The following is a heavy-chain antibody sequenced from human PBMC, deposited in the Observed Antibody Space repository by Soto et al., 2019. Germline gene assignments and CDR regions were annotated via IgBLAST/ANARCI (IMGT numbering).Heavy chain of an antibody. CDR1: GFTFSSYA. CDR2: ISGSGGST. V-gene: IGHV3-23*01. J-gene: IGHJ4*02. CDR3: AKDIYYSSDWCSYFDY. Sequence: EVQLLESGGGLVQPGGSLRLSCAASGFTFSSYAMSWVRQAPGKGLEWVSAISGSGGSTYYADSVKGRFTISRDNSKNTLYLQMNSLRAEDTAVYYCAKDIYYSSDWCSYFDYWGQGTLVTVSS. D-gene: IGHD6-19*01.